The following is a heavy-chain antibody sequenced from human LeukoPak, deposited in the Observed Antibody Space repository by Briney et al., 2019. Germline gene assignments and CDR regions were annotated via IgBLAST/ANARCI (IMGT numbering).Heavy chain of an antibody. J-gene: IGHJ4*02. Sequence: GGTLRLSCAASGFTFSSYSMNWVRQAPGKGPEWVSSISSSSSYIYYADSMKGRFTISRDNAKNSLYLQMNSLRAEDTAVYYCARGPAYGSGKFGPFDYWGQGTLVTVSS. CDR1: GFTFSSYS. V-gene: IGHV3-21*04. CDR3: ARGPAYGSGKFGPFDY. D-gene: IGHD3-10*01. CDR2: ISSSSSYI.